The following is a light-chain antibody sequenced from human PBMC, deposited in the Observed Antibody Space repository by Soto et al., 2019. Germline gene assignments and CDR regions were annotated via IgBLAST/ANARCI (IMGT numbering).Light chain of an antibody. J-gene: IGKJ2*01. CDR2: WAS. V-gene: IGKV4-1*01. Sequence: DFVMTQSPDSLAVSLGERATINCKSSRSVLYNSNNKNYLAWYQQKPGQPPKLLIYWASTRESGVPDRFSGSGSGTDFTLTISSLQAGDVAVYYCQQYYAIPYTFGQGTKLEIK. CDR3: QQYYAIPYT. CDR1: RSVLYNSNNKNY.